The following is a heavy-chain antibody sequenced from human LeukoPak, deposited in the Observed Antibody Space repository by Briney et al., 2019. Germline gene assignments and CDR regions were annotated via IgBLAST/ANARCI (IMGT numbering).Heavy chain of an antibody. J-gene: IGHJ4*02. CDR1: GYTFTGYY. CDR3: ARAGTYGDYDTDY. D-gene: IGHD4-17*01. Sequence: VSVKVSCKASGYTFTGYYMHWVRQAPGQGLEWMGWINPNSGGTNYAQKFQGRVTMTRDTSISTAYMELSRLRSDDTAVYYCARAGTYGDYDTDYWGQGTLVTVSS. V-gene: IGHV1-2*02. CDR2: INPNSGGT.